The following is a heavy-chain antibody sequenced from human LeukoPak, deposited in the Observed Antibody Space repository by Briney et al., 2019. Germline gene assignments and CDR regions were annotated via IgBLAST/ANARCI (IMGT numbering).Heavy chain of an antibody. CDR2: IKQDGSEK. Sequence: GGSLRLSCAASGFTFRNYWMHWVRQAPGKGLEWVANIKQDGSEKYYVDSVKGRFTISRDNSKNTLYLQMNSLRAEDTAVYYCATPSDYWGQGTLVTVSS. CDR3: ATPSDY. V-gene: IGHV3-7*03. J-gene: IGHJ4*02. CDR1: GFTFRNYW.